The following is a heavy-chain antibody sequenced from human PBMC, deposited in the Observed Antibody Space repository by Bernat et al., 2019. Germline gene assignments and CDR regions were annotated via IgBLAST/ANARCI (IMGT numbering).Heavy chain of an antibody. J-gene: IGHJ4*01. CDR1: GFTFSTYT. Sequence: EVQLLESGGGLVQPGGSLRLSCAASGFTFSTYTMNWVRQAPGKGLEWVSGIIGGDGERYSAESVKERFTVSRDNCKKTLYLQMSSLRVEDTAVYDCAKDWTPDGAWDFDSWGQGTLVTVSS. CDR2: IIGGDGER. V-gene: IGHV3-23*01. CDR3: AKDWTPDGAWDFDS. D-gene: IGHD3/OR15-3a*01.